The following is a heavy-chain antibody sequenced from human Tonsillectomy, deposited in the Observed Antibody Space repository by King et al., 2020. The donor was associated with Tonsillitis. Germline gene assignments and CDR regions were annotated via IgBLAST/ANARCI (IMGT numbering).Heavy chain of an antibody. CDR3: GLYDGGVFDP. D-gene: IGHD4-23*01. Sequence: QLQESGPGLVKPSQTLSLTCTVSGASISGGAYYWSWIRQPPGKGLGWIGYIYNSENTFYSPSPKSRLTISVDTSKNQFSLKLRSVTAADTAVYYCGLYDGGVFDPWGQGTLVTVSS. CDR2: IYNSENT. CDR1: GASISGGAYY. V-gene: IGHV4-31*03. J-gene: IGHJ5*02.